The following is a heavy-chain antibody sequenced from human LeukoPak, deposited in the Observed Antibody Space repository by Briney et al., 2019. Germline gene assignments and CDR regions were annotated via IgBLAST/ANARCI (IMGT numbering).Heavy chain of an antibody. Sequence: ASVKVSCKAPAYTFTSYDINWVRQATGQGLEWMGWMNPNSGNTGYAQKFQGRVTITRNTSISTAYMELSSLRSEDTAVYYCARIHGEDRDYWGQGTLVTVSS. V-gene: IGHV1-8*01. D-gene: IGHD4-17*01. CDR2: MNPNSGNT. CDR3: ARIHGEDRDY. CDR1: AYTFTSYD. J-gene: IGHJ4*02.